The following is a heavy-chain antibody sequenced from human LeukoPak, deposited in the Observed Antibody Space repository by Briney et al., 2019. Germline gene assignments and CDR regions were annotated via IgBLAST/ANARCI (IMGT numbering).Heavy chain of an antibody. Sequence: GGSLRLSCAASGFTFNTYSMNWVRQAPGKGLEWVSFISSSSSYIDYADSVKGRLTISRDNTKNSLFLQMNNVRAEDTAVYYCARRGYYYDSSGYYSYEGRDYWGQGTVVTVSS. CDR2: ISSSSSYI. CDR1: GFTFNTYS. J-gene: IGHJ4*02. V-gene: IGHV3-21*01. D-gene: IGHD3-22*01. CDR3: ARRGYYYDSSGYYSYEGRDY.